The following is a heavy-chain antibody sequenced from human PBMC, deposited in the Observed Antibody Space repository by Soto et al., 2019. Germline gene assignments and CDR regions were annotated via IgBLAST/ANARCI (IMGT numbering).Heavy chain of an antibody. D-gene: IGHD3-22*01. Sequence: SETRSHTSTVSGGSISTISYYRGWIRQPPGKGLEWIGSIYYSGSTYYNPSLKSRVTISVDTSKNQFSLKLSSVTAADTAVYYCARRLYYDSSGFEGGGMDVWGQGTTVT. V-gene: IGHV4-39*01. J-gene: IGHJ6*02. CDR3: ARRLYYDSSGFEGGGMDV. CDR2: IYYSGST. CDR1: GGSISTISYY.